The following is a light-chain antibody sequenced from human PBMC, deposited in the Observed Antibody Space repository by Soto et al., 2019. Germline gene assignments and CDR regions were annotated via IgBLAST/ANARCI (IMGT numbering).Light chain of an antibody. J-gene: IGKJ1*01. CDR3: QPYYSFPWT. CDR2: WAS. CDR1: QSVLYSSSKKNY. V-gene: IGKV4-1*01. Sequence: DIVMTQSPDSLAVSLGERATINCKSSQSVLYSSSKKNYLAWFQQKPGQPLKLLIYWASTRESGVPDRFSGVGSGTDLTLPMSSLQAEDVPLYYCQPYYSFPWTFGEGTKMEIK.